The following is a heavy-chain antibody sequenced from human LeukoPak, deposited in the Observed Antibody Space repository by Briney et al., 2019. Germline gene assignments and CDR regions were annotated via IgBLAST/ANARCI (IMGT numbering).Heavy chain of an antibody. CDR2: IYTSGNT. CDR1: GGSISSYY. CDR3: ARLYSSSSYFDY. D-gene: IGHD6-13*01. J-gene: IGHJ4*02. V-gene: IGHV4-4*09. Sequence: SETLSLTCTVSGGSISSYYWSWIRQPPGKGLEWIGYIYTSGNTNYSPSLKSRVTISVDTSKNQFSLKLSSVTAADTAVYYCARLYSSSSYFDYWGQGTLVTVSS.